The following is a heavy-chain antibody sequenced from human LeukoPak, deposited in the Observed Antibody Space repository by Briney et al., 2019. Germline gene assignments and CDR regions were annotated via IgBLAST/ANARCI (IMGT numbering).Heavy chain of an antibody. CDR3: AATSIIFNWFDP. CDR1: GGSFGDFA. CDR2: SVPMSDTK. V-gene: IGHV1-69*05. D-gene: IGHD1-14*01. Sequence: GASVKVSCKASGGSFGDFAIIWVRQAPGHGLEWMGRSVPMSDTKDYAQKFQGRVTFTTDESTTTAHMELSNLSPGDAAVYYCAATSIIFNWFDPWGQGTLVTVSS. J-gene: IGHJ5*02.